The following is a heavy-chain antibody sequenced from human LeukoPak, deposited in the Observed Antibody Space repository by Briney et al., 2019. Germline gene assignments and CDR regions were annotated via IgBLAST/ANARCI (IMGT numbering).Heavy chain of an antibody. Sequence: GSLRLSCADSGLTFSSNSMDWVRQAPGKGLEWIGNFFYSGSTYYNPSLKSRVTISVDTSKNQFSLNLRSVTAADTAVYYCARHLGMSTMDYWGQGTLVTVSS. CDR3: ARHLGMSTMDY. J-gene: IGHJ4*02. V-gene: IGHV4-39*01. CDR2: FFYSGST. CDR1: GLTFSSNSMD. D-gene: IGHD5/OR15-5a*01.